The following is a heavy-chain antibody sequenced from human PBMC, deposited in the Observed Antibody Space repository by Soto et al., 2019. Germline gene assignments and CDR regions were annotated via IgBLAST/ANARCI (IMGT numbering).Heavy chain of an antibody. CDR3: ARDGYCSGGSCYRHFDY. Sequence: QLQLQESGPGLVKPSETLSLTCTVSGGSISSSSYYWGWIRQPPGKGLEWIGSIYYSGSTYYNPSLKSRVTISVDTSKNQFSLKLSSVTAADTAVYYCARDGYCSGGSCYRHFDYWGQGTLVTVSS. D-gene: IGHD2-15*01. V-gene: IGHV4-39*02. CDR2: IYYSGST. CDR1: GGSISSSSYY. J-gene: IGHJ4*02.